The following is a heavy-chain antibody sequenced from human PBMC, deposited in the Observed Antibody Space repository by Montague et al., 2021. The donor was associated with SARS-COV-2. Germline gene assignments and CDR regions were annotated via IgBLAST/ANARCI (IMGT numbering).Heavy chain of an antibody. V-gene: IGHV2-70*11. CDR1: WFSLSTSGMC. CDR3: ARILVAAAGSPFDP. D-gene: IGHD6-13*01. Sequence: PALVKPTQTLTLTCTFSWFSLSTSGMCVSWIRQPPGKALEWLARIDWDEDTYYSTSLKTRLTISKDTSKNQVVLTMTNMDPVDTATYYCARILVAAAGSPFDPWGQGTLVTVSS. CDR2: IDWDEDT. J-gene: IGHJ5*02.